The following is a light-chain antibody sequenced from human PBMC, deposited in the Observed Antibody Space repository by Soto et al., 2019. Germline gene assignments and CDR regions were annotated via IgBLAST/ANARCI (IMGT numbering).Light chain of an antibody. Sequence: DLVMTQSPLSSPVTLGQPASISCRSSQSLVHSDGHTYLSWLQQRPGQPPRLLIYKVSNRFPGVPDRFSGSRAETHFTLKISRVEAEDVAIYYCVQPTYFPPMYTFGQGTKLEI. J-gene: IGKJ2*01. CDR1: QSLVHSDGHTY. CDR2: KVS. V-gene: IGKV2-24*01. CDR3: VQPTYFPPMYT.